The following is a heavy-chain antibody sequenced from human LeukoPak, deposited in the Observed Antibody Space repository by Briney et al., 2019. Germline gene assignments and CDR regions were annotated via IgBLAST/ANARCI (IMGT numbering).Heavy chain of an antibody. CDR3: ARGAVDIVATTLDY. D-gene: IGHD5-12*01. J-gene: IGHJ4*02. V-gene: IGHV4-34*01. CDR2: INHSGST. CDR1: GXSFSGYY. Sequence: SETLSLTCAVYGXSFSGYYWSWIRQSPGKGLEWIGEINHSGSTNYNPSLKSRVTISVDTSKNQFSLKLSSVTAAGTALYYCARGAVDIVATTLDYWGQGTLVTVSS.